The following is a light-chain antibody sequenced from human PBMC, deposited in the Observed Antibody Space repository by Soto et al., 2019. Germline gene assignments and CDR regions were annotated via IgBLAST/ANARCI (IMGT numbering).Light chain of an antibody. CDR2: AAS. J-gene: IGKJ4*01. Sequence: DIQMTQPPSSLSASVGDIVTITFRASQSISSYLNWYQQKPGKAPKLLIYAASSLQSGVPSRFSGSGSGTDFTLTISSLQPEDFATYYCQQSYSTPLTFGGGTKVDIK. CDR1: QSISSY. CDR3: QQSYSTPLT. V-gene: IGKV1-39*01.